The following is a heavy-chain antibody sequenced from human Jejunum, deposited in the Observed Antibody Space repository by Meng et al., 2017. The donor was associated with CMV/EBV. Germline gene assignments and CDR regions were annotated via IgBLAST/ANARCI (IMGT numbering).Heavy chain of an antibody. J-gene: IGHJ4*02. CDR3: ARDPDYSTNWYGGGDF. CDR2: ISSTVGLT. Sequence: FSFSSYSMNLIRQAPGKGLEWVSSISSTVGLTYYADSMKGRFTISRDNGRNSLYLQMDSLRAEDTAVYYRARDPDYSTNWYGGGDFWGQGALVTVSS. D-gene: IGHD2-2*01. CDR1: FSFSSYS. V-gene: IGHV3-21*06.